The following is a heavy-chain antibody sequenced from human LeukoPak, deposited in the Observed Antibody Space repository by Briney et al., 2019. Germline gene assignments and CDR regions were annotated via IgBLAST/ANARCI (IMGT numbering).Heavy chain of an antibody. D-gene: IGHD6-19*01. CDR1: GESLSGYY. CDR3: ARRSPRYSSGWGAFDI. V-gene: IGHV4-34*01. Sequence: ETLSLTCAVYGESLSGYYWSWIRQPPGKGLEWIGEINHSGSTNYNPSLKSRVTISVDTSKNQFSLKLSSVTAADTAVYYCARRSPRYSSGWGAFDIWGQGTMVTVSS. J-gene: IGHJ3*02. CDR2: INHSGST.